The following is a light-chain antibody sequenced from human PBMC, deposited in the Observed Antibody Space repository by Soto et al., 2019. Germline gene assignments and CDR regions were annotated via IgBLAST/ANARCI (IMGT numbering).Light chain of an antibody. V-gene: IGKV3-15*01. J-gene: IGKJ2*01. CDR3: QQYSSWPYT. CDR2: GAS. CDR1: QSVSSN. Sequence: EIVMTQSPATLSVSPGERATLSCRASQSVSSNLAWYQQKLGQAPRLLIYGASTRATGIPARFSGSGSKTEFTLTISSLQSEDFAVYYCQQYSSWPYTFGQGTKLEIK.